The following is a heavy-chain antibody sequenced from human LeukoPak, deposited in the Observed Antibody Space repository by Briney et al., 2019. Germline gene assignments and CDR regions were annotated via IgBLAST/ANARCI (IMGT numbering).Heavy chain of an antibody. CDR3: AKDPRGPTRYDFWSGYYGPPFDY. D-gene: IGHD3-3*01. J-gene: IGHJ4*02. CDR1: GFTFSSYA. CDR2: ISGSGTNT. V-gene: IGHV3-23*01. Sequence: GGSLRLSCAASGFTFSSYAMSWVRQAPGKGLEWVSSISGSGTNTYYADSVKVRFSVSRDNSKNTLYLQMNSLRAEDTAVYYCAKDPRGPTRYDFWSGYYGPPFDYWGQGTLVTVSS.